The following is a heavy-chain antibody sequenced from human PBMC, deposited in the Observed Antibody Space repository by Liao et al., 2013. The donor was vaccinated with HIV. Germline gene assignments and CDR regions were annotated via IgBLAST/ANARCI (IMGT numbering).Heavy chain of an antibody. CDR2: IYTSGST. CDR3: ARELLYYYYYMDV. D-gene: IGHD1-7*01. Sequence: QVQLQQWGAGLLKPSETLSLTCAVYGGSFSGYYWSWIRQPAGKGLEWIGRIYTSGSTNYNPSLKSRVTMSVDTSKNQFSLKLSSVTAADTAVYYCARELLYYYYYMDVWGKGTTVTVSS. CDR1: GGSFSGYY. V-gene: IGHV4-59*10. J-gene: IGHJ6*03.